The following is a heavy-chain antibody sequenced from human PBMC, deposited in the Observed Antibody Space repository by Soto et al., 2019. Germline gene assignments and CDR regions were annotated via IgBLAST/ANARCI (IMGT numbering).Heavy chain of an antibody. Sequence: ASVKVSCKASGYTFSSYGITWVRQAPGQGLEWMGWISVYNGNTNYAQKLQGRVTMTTDTSTSTAYMEVRSLRSDDTAVYYRVRDCGSLWGQGTLVTVSS. V-gene: IGHV1-18*04. CDR1: GYTFSSYG. J-gene: IGHJ4*02. D-gene: IGHD3-16*01. CDR2: ISVYNGNT. CDR3: VRDCGSL.